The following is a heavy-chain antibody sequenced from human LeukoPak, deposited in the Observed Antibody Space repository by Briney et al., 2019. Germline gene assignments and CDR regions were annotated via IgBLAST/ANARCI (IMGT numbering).Heavy chain of an antibody. CDR2: IDRDGTLM. V-gene: IGHV3-74*03. CDR1: GFTLRTYW. CDR3: VRDLGDY. Sequence: GGSLRLSCVAPGFTLRTYWMNWVRQGPGKALLWVARIDRDGTLMTHADSVEGRFTISRDNAQNTVYLQMNDLRDEDTATYYCVRDLGDYWGQGTLVTVS. J-gene: IGHJ4*02.